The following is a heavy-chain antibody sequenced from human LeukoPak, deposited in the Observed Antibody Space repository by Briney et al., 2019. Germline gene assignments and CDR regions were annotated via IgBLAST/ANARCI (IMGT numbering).Heavy chain of an antibody. CDR3: TKDITAGGLDY. CDR1: GFTFSTYS. CDR2: ISSSPGTI. J-gene: IGHJ4*02. Sequence: GGSLRLSCAASGFTFSTYSMNWVRQAPGKGPEWVSYISSSPGTIYYADSVKGRFTISRDNAKNSLYLQMNSLRTDDTALYYCTKDITAGGLDYWGQGTLVTVSS. D-gene: IGHD6-13*01. V-gene: IGHV3-48*04.